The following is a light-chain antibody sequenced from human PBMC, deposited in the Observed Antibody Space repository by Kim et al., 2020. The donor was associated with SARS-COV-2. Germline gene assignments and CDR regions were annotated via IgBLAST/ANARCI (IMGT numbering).Light chain of an antibody. J-gene: IGLJ2*01. CDR2: EDN. Sequence: NFMLPPPPSFSSSPGQTVTISCTRSSGGIGNNYVQWYQQRPGSAPTIVIYEDNLRPSGVPDRFSGSIDSSSNSASLTISGLTTEDEADYYCQSYEDVKMLFGVGTQLTVL. CDR3: QSYEDVKML. CDR1: SGGIGNNY. V-gene: IGLV6-57*03.